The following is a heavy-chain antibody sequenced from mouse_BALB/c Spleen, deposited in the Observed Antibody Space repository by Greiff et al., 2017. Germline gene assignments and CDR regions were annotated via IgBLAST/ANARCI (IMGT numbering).Heavy chain of an antibody. Sequence: EVKVEESGGGLVKPGGSLKLSCAASGFTFSDYYMYWVRQTPEKRLEWVATISDGGSYTYYPDSVKGRFTISRDNAKNNLYLQMSSLKSEDTAMYYCARDDYGSSYVEAYWGQGTLVTVSA. D-gene: IGHD1-1*01. CDR1: GFTFSDYY. CDR3: ARDDYGSSYVEAY. V-gene: IGHV5-4*02. CDR2: ISDGGSYT. J-gene: IGHJ3*01.